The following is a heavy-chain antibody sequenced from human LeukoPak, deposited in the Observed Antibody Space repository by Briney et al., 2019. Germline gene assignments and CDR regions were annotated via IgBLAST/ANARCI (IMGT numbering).Heavy chain of an antibody. CDR1: GGSFSSGSYY. Sequence: SQTLSLTCTVSGGSFSSGSYYWSWIRQPAGKGLEWIGRIYTSGSTNYNPSLKSRVTISVDTSKNQFSLKLSSVTAADTAVYYCARGQPYYYYYYMDVWGKGTTVTVSS. V-gene: IGHV4-61*02. CDR2: IYTSGST. D-gene: IGHD2-2*01. CDR3: ARGQPYYYYYYMDV. J-gene: IGHJ6*03.